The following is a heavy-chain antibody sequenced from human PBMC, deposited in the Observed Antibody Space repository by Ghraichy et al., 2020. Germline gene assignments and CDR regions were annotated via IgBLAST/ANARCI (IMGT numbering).Heavy chain of an antibody. CDR3: AKALRENSGRNYYYYYGMDV. Sequence: GGSLRLSCAASGFTFSRFAMNWVRQAPGKGLEWVSGISRSGGTTYYAVSVKGRFTISSDSSENTLYLQMNSLRAEDTAVYHCAKALRENSGRNYYYYYGMDVWGQGTTVTVSS. D-gene: IGHD6-19*01. V-gene: IGHV3-23*01. CDR1: GFTFSRFA. CDR2: ISRSGGTT. J-gene: IGHJ6*02.